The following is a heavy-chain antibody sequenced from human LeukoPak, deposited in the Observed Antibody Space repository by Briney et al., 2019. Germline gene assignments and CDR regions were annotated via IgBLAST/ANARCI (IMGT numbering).Heavy chain of an antibody. V-gene: IGHV1-18*01. CDR3: ARDGDSSGPRDGRAVDY. Sequence: GASVKVSCKASGYTFTSYGISWVRQAPGQGLEWMGWISAYNGNTNYAQKLQGRVTTTTDTSTSTAYMELRSLRSDDTAVYYCARDGDSSGPRDGRAVDYWGQGTLVTVSS. CDR2: ISAYNGNT. CDR1: GYTFTSYG. D-gene: IGHD3-22*01. J-gene: IGHJ4*02.